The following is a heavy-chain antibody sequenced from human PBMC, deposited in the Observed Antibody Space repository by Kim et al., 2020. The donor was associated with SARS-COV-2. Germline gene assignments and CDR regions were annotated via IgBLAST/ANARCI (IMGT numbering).Heavy chain of an antibody. J-gene: IGHJ5*02. CDR1: GGSINGYF. V-gene: IGHV4-34*01. D-gene: IGHD1-26*01. Sequence: SETLSLTCAVSGGSINGYFLTWIRHAPGKGLEWIGEVAHIRGTTYNASLNSRVSISTDTSKNQFSLKLTSVTAADTGVYFCARGFSDSWEVGYAWGQGTLVTVSS. CDR3: ARGFSDSWEVGYA. CDR2: VAHIRGT.